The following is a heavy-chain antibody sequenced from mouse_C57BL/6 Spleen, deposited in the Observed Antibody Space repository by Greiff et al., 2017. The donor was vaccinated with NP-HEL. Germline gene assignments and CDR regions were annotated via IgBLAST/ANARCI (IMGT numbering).Heavy chain of an antibody. V-gene: IGHV1-50*01. CDR1: GYTFTSYW. Sequence: QVQLQQSGAELVKPGASVKLSCKASGYTFTSYWMQWVKQRPGQGLEWIGEIDPSDSYTNYNQKFKGKATLTVDTSSSTAYMQLSSLTSEDSAVYYCAREATPQTIYYEYGDYWGQGTTLTVSS. D-gene: IGHD2-4*01. CDR3: AREATPQTIYYEYGDY. CDR2: IDPSDSYT. J-gene: IGHJ2*01.